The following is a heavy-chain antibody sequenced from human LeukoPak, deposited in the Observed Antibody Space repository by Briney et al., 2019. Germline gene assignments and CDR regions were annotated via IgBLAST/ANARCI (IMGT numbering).Heavy chain of an antibody. D-gene: IGHD3-22*01. CDR3: ARTSDDYYDSSGYYDY. CDR1: GGSISSSNW. CDR2: IYYSGST. V-gene: IGHV4-4*02. J-gene: IGHJ4*02. Sequence: PSETLSLTCAVSGGSISSSNWWSWVRQPPGKGLEWIGYIYYSGSTNYNPSLKSRVTISVDTSKNQFSLKLSSVTAADTAVYYCARTSDDYYDSSGYYDYWGQGTLVTVSS.